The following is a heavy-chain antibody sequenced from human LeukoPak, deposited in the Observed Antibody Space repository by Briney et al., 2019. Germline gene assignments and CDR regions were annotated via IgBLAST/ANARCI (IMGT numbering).Heavy chain of an antibody. D-gene: IGHD5-12*01. Sequence: PGGSLRLSCAASGFTFSSYAMSWVRQAPGKGLEWVSAISGSGGSTYYADSVKGRFTISRDNSKNTLYLQMNSLRAEDTAVYYCAKGPLRYSGYDPTDYWGQGTLVTVSS. CDR1: GFTFSSYA. J-gene: IGHJ4*02. CDR2: ISGSGGST. V-gene: IGHV3-23*01. CDR3: AKGPLRYSGYDPTDY.